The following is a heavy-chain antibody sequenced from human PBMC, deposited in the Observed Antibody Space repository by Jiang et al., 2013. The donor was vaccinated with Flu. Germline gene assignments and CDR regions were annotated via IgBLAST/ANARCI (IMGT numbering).Heavy chain of an antibody. CDR1: GFTFRTCA. J-gene: IGHJ4*02. CDR2: ISRNGTNK. Sequence: VQLVESGGGVVQPGRSLRLSCAASGFTFRTCAMHWVRQAPGKGLQWVAVISRNGTNKYYADSVKGRFTISRDNSKNTLYLQMDSLRTEDTAVYYCARGPPGHSIVVVTQYFRCDYWGQGTRVTVSP. CDR3: ARGPPGHSIVVVTQYFRCDY. V-gene: IGHV3-30*04. D-gene: IGHD2-21*02.